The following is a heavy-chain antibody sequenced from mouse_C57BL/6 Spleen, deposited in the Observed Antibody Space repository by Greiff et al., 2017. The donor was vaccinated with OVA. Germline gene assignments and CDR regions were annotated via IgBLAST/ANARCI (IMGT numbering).Heavy chain of an antibody. CDR1: GYTFTDYY. V-gene: IGHV1-26*01. CDR3: AGYDYEGDFDY. CDR2: INPNNGGT. J-gene: IGHJ2*01. Sequence: VQLQQSGPELVKPGASVKISCKASGYTFTDYYMNWVKQSHGKSLEWIGDINPNNGGTSYNQKFKGKATLTVDKSSSTAYMELRSLTSEDSAVYYCAGYDYEGDFDYWGQGTTLTVSS. D-gene: IGHD2-4*01.